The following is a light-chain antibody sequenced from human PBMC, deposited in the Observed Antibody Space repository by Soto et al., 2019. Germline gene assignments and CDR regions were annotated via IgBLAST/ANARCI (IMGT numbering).Light chain of an antibody. Sequence: QSALTQPASVSGSPGQSITISCIGTSSDVGGYNYVSWYQQHPGKAPKLMIYDVSNRPSGVSNRFSGSKSGNTASLAISGLQAEDGADYYCSSYTSSSTIFGGGTKLTVL. CDR2: DVS. CDR3: SSYTSSSTI. J-gene: IGLJ2*01. CDR1: SSDVGGYNY. V-gene: IGLV2-14*03.